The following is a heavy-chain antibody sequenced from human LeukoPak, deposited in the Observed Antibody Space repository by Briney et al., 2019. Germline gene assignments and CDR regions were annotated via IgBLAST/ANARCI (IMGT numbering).Heavy chain of an antibody. CDR3: ARDRIAAAGIPGY. V-gene: IGHV3-33*01. D-gene: IGHD6-13*01. CDR1: GFTFSSYG. J-gene: IGHJ4*02. CDR2: IRYDGSNK. Sequence: GGSLRLSCAASGFTFSSYGMHWVRQAPGKGLEWVAVIRYDGSNKYYADSVKGRFTISRDNSKNTLYLQMNSLRAEDTAVYYCARDRIAAAGIPGYWGQGTLVTVSS.